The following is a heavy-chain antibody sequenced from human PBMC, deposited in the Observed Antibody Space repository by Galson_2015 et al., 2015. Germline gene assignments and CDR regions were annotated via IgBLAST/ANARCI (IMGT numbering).Heavy chain of an antibody. CDR3: ARDGGPATGGLDCHY. V-gene: IGHV3-30*12. Sequence: SLRLSCAASGFTFSLYGMHWVRQAPGKGLEWVAVIQSDGNKRYSTDSVRGRFTISRDNSKNTVSLQMDSLRVEDTAIYHCARDGGPATGGLDCHYWGQGTRVTVSS. CDR1: GFTFSLYG. J-gene: IGHJ4*02. CDR2: IQSDGNKR. D-gene: IGHD2-21*02.